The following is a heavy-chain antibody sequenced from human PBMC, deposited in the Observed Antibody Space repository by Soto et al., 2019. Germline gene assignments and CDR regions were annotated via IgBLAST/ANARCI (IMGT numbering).Heavy chain of an antibody. D-gene: IGHD3-22*01. J-gene: IGHJ4*02. Sequence: LSLTCTVSGGSISSSGYYWGWIRQPPGKGLEWIGSIYYSGSTYYNPSLKSRVTISVDTSKNQFSLKLSSVTAADTAVYYCARQLPITMIVVVITGPFDYWGRGTLVTVSS. CDR3: ARQLPITMIVVVITGPFDY. CDR2: IYYSGST. CDR1: GGSISSSGYY. V-gene: IGHV4-39*01.